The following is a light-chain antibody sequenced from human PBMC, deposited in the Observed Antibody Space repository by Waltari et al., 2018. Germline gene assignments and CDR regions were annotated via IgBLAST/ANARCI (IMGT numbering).Light chain of an antibody. J-gene: IGLJ1*01. V-gene: IGLV2-8*01. CDR2: EVN. Sequence: QSALTQPPSASGSPGHSVTLSCTETSSDVGGYKFVSWYQQHPGRAPKLMIYEVNQRPSGVPDRFSGSKSGNTASLTVSGLQAEDEADYYCSSYAGSNNLVFGTGTKVTVL. CDR3: SSYAGSNNLV. CDR1: SSDVGGYKF.